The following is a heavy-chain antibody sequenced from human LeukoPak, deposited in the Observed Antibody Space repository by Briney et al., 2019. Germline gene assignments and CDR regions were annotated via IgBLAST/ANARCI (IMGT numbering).Heavy chain of an antibody. J-gene: IGHJ4*02. Sequence: GRSLRLSCAASGFTFSSYAMHWVRQAPGKGLEWVAVISYDGSNKYYADSVKGRFTISRDNSKNTPYPQMNSLRAEDTAVYYCARDSGGYFDYWGQGTLVTVSS. CDR3: ARDSGGYFDY. D-gene: IGHD4-23*01. CDR1: GFTFSSYA. V-gene: IGHV3-30*01. CDR2: ISYDGSNK.